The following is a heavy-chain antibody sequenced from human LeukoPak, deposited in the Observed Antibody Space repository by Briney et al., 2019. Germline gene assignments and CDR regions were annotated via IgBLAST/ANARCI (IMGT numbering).Heavy chain of an antibody. J-gene: IGHJ4*02. V-gene: IGHV4-4*02. CDR2: IYYSGST. CDR1: GGSISSSNW. Sequence: PSGTLSLTCAVSGGSISSSNWWSWVRQPPGKGLEWIGYIYYSGSTIYNPSLKSRVTISVDTSKNQFSLKLSSVTAADTAVYYCAGGRRDAYNYNYWGQGTLVTVSS. D-gene: IGHD5-24*01. CDR3: AGGRRDAYNYNY.